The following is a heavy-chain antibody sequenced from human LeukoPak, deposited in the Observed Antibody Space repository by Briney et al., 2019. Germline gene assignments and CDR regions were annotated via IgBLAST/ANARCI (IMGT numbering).Heavy chain of an antibody. CDR2: IYYSGST. V-gene: IGHV4-39*07. Sequence: SETLPLTCTVSGGPISSSSYYWGWIRQPPGKGLEWIGSIYYSGSTYYNPSLKSRVTMSVDTSKNQFSLKLSSVTAADTAVYYCAAGGFGEFYYWGQGTLVTVSS. CDR1: GGPISSSSYY. D-gene: IGHD3-10*01. CDR3: AAGGFGEFYY. J-gene: IGHJ4*02.